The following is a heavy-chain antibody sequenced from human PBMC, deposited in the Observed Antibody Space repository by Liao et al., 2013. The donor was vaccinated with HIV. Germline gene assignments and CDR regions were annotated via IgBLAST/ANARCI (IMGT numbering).Heavy chain of an antibody. CDR3: AGLHNWCFDL. V-gene: IGHV4-39*07. J-gene: IGHJ2*01. D-gene: IGHD2-15*01. CDR2: VYYNGRT. CDR1: GGSIYRNTYY. Sequence: QLQLHESGPGLVKPSETLSLTCTVSGGSIYRNTYYWAWIRQPPGMGLEWIGSVYYNGRTYYNPSLKSRVNVSLDASKNLFSLNLTSFTAADTAVYYCAGLHNWCFDLWGRGTLVTVSS.